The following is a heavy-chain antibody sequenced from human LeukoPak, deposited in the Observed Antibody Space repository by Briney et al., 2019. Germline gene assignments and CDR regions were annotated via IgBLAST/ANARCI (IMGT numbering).Heavy chain of an antibody. CDR2: INSDGSST. CDR1: GFTFSSYW. CDR3: ATTGYYYDSSGRPG. Sequence: GGSLRLSCAASGFTFSSYWMHWVRQAPGKGLVWVSRINSDGSSTSYADSVKGRFTISRDNAKNTLYLQMNSLRAEDTAVYYRATTGYYYDSSGRPGWGQGTLVTVSS. D-gene: IGHD3-22*01. J-gene: IGHJ4*02. V-gene: IGHV3-74*01.